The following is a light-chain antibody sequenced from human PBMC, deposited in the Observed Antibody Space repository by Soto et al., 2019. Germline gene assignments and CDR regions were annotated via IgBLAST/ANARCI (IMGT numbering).Light chain of an antibody. J-gene: IGKJ4*01. V-gene: IGKV3-15*01. CDR2: GAS. CDR1: QSVSSN. Sequence: EIVMTQSPATLSVSPGERATLSCRASQSVSSNLAWYQQKPGQAPRLLIYGASTRATGIPARFSGSGSGTEFTLTISSLQSEDFAVYYCQQYNNWPRALTFGGGTKLEIK. CDR3: QQYNNWPRALT.